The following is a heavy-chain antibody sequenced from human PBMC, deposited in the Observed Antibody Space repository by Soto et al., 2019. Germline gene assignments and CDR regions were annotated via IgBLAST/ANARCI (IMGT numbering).Heavy chain of an antibody. D-gene: IGHD4-17*01. J-gene: IGHJ5*02. CDR2: ISAYNGNT. CDR1: GYTFTSYG. V-gene: IGHV1-18*01. Sequence: ASAKVSCKAPGYTFTSYGISWVRQAPGQGLEWMGWISAYNGNTNYAQKLQGRVTMTTDTSTSTAYMELRSLRSDDTAVYYCARVEYYGDYDWFDPWGQGTLVTVSS. CDR3: ARVEYYGDYDWFDP.